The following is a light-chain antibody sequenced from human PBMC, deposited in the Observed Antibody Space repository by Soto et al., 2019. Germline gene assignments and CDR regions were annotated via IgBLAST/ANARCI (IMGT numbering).Light chain of an antibody. CDR2: ENY. CDR1: SSNIGNNF. CDR3: GTWDSRLSAVL. J-gene: IGLJ2*01. V-gene: IGLV1-51*02. Sequence: QSVLTQAPSVSAAPGQRVIISCSGSSSNIGNNFVSWYQHLPGTAPKLLIYENYKRPSGIPDRFSGSKSGTSATLDITGLQTGDEADYYCGTWDSRLSAVLFGGGTKVTVL.